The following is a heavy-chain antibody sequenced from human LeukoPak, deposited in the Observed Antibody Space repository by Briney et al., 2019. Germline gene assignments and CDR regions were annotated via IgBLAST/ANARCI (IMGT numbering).Heavy chain of an antibody. V-gene: IGHV3-7*05. CDR3: ARGMTTGD. D-gene: IGHD4-17*01. Sequence: GGALRLSCAASGFTFSSFWMNWVRQAPGKGLEWVANIKHDGSEKYYVDSVKGRFTISRDNAKSSLFLQMNSLRVEDTAVYYCARGMTTGDWGQGALVAVSS. CDR1: GFTFSSFW. CDR2: IKHDGSEK. J-gene: IGHJ4*02.